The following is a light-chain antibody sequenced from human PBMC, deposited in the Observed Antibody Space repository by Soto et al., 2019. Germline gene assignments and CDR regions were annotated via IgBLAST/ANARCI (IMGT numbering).Light chain of an antibody. J-gene: IGLJ2*01. CDR1: SSKFGNHY. CDR3: AIWDDSLTGL. V-gene: IGLV1-47*01. CDR2: MNN. Sequence: QSVLTQPPSASGTPGQRVTISCSGSSSKFGNHYVSWYQQLPGTAPKLLIYMNNQRPSGVPDRFSGSKSGTSASLAISGLRSEDEADYYCAIWDDSLTGLFGGGTKLTVL.